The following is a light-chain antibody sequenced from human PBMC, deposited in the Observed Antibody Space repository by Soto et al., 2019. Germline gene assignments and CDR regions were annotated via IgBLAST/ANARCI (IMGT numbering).Light chain of an antibody. J-gene: IGKJ1*01. CDR1: QSVLYSSINKNH. CDR3: QQYYSSPRT. CDR2: WAS. Sequence: DIVMTQSPDSLAVSLGGRATINCKSSQSVLYSSINKNHLAWYQQKPGQPPKLLMYWASTRESGVPDRFSGSGYGTDFTLTISSLQAEDVAVYYCQQYYSSPRTFGQGIKVDIK. V-gene: IGKV4-1*01.